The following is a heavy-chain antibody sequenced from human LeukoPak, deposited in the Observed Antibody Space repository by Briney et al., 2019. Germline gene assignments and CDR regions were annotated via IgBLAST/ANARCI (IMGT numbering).Heavy chain of an antibody. D-gene: IGHD3-3*01. Sequence: PGGSLRLSCAASGFTVSSNYMNWVRQAPGKGLEWVSSISSSSSYIYYADSVRGRFTISRDNAKNSLYLQMNSLRAEDTAVYYCARAKWSGYHTPSAFDIWGQGTMVTVSS. J-gene: IGHJ3*02. V-gene: IGHV3-21*01. CDR2: ISSSSSYI. CDR3: ARAKWSGYHTPSAFDI. CDR1: GFTVSSNY.